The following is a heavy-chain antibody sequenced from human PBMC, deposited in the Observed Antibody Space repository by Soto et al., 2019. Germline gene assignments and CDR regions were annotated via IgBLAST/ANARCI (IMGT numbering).Heavy chain of an antibody. CDR1: GFTFSSYS. J-gene: IGHJ4*02. Sequence: PXXSLRLSCAASGFTFSSYSMHWVPQAPGKGLEWVSYISSSSSTIYYADSVKGRFTISRDNAKNSLYLQMNSLRAEDTAVYYCARAGSLAPQQWLPGWGQGTLVTVSS. V-gene: IGHV3-48*01. CDR2: ISSSSSTI. CDR3: ARAGSLAPQQWLPG. D-gene: IGHD6-19*01.